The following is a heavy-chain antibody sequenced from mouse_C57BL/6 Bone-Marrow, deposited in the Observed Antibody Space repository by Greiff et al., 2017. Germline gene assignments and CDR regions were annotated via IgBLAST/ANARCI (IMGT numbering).Heavy chain of an antibody. J-gene: IGHJ1*03. V-gene: IGHV1-15*01. CDR2: IDPETGGT. D-gene: IGHD1-1*01. CDR1: GYTFTDYE. Sequence: QVQLQQSGAELVRPGASVTLSCKASGYTFTDYEMNWVKQTPVHGLEWIGEIDPETGGTDYNQKFKGKAILTADKSSSTAYMELRSLSSEDSADYYCTSRLLRFNWYFDVWGTGTTVTVSS. CDR3: TSRLLRFNWYFDV.